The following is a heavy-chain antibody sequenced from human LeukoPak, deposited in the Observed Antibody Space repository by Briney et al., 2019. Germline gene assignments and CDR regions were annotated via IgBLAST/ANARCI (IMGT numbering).Heavy chain of an antibody. CDR1: GYTFTTYW. J-gene: IGHJ4*02. Sequence: GESLKISCQGSGYTFTTYWIGWVRQMPGKGLEWMGIIYPGDSETRYSPSFQGQVTISADKSISTAYLQWSSLKASDTAIYYCARHSYSYDTSRPYDYWGQGTLVTVSS. CDR3: ARHSYSYDTSRPYDY. D-gene: IGHD3-22*01. V-gene: IGHV5-51*01. CDR2: IYPGDSET.